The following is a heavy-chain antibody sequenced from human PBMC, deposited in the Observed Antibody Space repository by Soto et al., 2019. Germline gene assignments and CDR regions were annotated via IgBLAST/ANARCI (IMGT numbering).Heavy chain of an antibody. D-gene: IGHD4-17*01. V-gene: IGHV1-69*13. Sequence: ASVKVSCKASGGTFSSYAISWVRQAPGQGLEWMGGIIPIFGTANYAQKFQGRVTITADESTSTAYMELSSLRSEDTAVYYCARADTTVTTFPRNYYYGMDVRGQGTTVTVSS. CDR3: ARADTTVTTFPRNYYYGMDV. CDR1: GGTFSSYA. CDR2: IIPIFGTA. J-gene: IGHJ6*02.